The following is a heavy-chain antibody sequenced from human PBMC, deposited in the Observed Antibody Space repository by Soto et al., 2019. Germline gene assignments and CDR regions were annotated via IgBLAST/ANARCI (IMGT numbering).Heavy chain of an antibody. J-gene: IGHJ5*02. CDR3: ARDQGVAAAGITWFDP. D-gene: IGHD6-13*01. V-gene: IGHV4-4*07. CDR2: IHSSGST. CDR1: GASMNSYH. Sequence: ASETLSLTCTVSGASMNSYHWSWIRQPAGKGLEWIGHIHSSGSTNYNPSLKSRVTMSVDTSKNQFSLRLMSLTAADTAVYYCARDQGVAAAGITWFDPWGRGSLVTAPQ.